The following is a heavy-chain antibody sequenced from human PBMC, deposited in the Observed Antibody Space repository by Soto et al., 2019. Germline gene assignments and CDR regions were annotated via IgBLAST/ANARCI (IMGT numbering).Heavy chain of an antibody. J-gene: IGHJ4*02. CDR2: ISSSSSTI. V-gene: IGHV3-48*02. CDR1: GFTFSSYS. D-gene: IGHD3-22*01. CDR3: ARAGDYYDSSGYYGDFDY. Sequence: GGSLRLSCAASGFTFSSYSMNWVRQAPGKGLEWVSYISSSSSTIYYADSVKGRFTISRDNAKNSLYLQMNSLRDEDTAVYYCARAGDYYDSSGYYGDFDYWGQGTLVTVSS.